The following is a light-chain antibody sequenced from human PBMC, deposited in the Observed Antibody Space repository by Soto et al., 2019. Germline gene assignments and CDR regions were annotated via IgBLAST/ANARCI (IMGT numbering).Light chain of an antibody. Sequence: DIVLTQSPDSLAVSLGERATINCKSSQTVLFNSNSKNYLAWYQQKPGQPPKLLIYWASARESGVPDRFSGSGSETNFNFNSQSLQDEDVAVYYCQQYYTIPITFGGGTKVEIK. CDR2: WAS. J-gene: IGKJ4*01. CDR1: QTVLFNSNSKNY. V-gene: IGKV4-1*01. CDR3: QQYYTIPIT.